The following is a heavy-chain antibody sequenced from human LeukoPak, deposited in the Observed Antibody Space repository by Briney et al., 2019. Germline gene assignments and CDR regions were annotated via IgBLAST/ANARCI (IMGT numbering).Heavy chain of an antibody. CDR3: ARLNVEDDILTDDSYYFDY. V-gene: IGHV4-39*07. D-gene: IGHD3-9*01. CDR2: IYYSGTT. CDR1: GGSISSSSYY. Sequence: SETLSLTCTVSGGSISSSSYYWGWIRQPPGKGLEWIGSIYYSGTTYYNPSLKSRVTISVDTSKNQFSLKLTSVTAADTAVYYCARLNVEDDILTDDSYYFDYWGQGTLVTVSS. J-gene: IGHJ4*02.